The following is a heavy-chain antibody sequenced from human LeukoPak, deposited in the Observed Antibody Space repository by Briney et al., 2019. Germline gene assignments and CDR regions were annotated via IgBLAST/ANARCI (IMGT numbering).Heavy chain of an antibody. Sequence: GGFLRLSCAASGFTVSSNYMSWVRQAPGKGLEWVANIKQDGSEKYYVDSVKGRFTISRDNAKNSLYLQMNSLRVEDTAVYNCARGFYCSSTSCSTGFDYWGQGTLVTVSS. D-gene: IGHD2-2*01. J-gene: IGHJ4*02. CDR3: ARGFYCSSTSCSTGFDY. CDR2: IKQDGSEK. CDR1: GFTVSSNY. V-gene: IGHV3-7*04.